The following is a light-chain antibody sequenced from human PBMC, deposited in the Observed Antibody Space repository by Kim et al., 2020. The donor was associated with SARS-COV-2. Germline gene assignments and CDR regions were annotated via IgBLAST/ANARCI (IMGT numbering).Light chain of an antibody. CDR1: QSVSDY. CDR3: QQRSNWPLS. J-gene: IGKJ4*01. Sequence: EIVLTQSPATLSLSPGERATLSCRTSQSVSDYLVWYHQKPGQAPRLLLYDASKRATGTSARISGSGYGTDFTLTISRLESEDFGVYYCQQRSNWPLSFGGGTKVDIK. V-gene: IGKV3-11*01. CDR2: DAS.